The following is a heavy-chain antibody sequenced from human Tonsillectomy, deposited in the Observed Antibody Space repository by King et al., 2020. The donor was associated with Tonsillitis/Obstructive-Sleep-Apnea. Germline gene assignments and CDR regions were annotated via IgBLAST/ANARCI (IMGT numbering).Heavy chain of an antibody. CDR3: ARDSMSHYYDSSDYYTFDY. CDR2: ISAYNGDT. Sequence: VQLVESGAEVNKPGASVKVSCKASGYTFTTYGISWVRQAPGQGLEWMGWISAYNGDTNHAQKLQGRVTMTTDTSTSTAYMEVRSLRSDDTAVYYCARDSMSHYYDSSDYYTFDYWGQGTLVTVSS. V-gene: IGHV1-18*01. D-gene: IGHD3-22*01. CDR1: GYTFTTYG. J-gene: IGHJ4*02.